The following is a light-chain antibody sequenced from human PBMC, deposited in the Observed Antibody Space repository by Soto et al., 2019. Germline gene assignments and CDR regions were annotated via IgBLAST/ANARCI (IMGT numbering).Light chain of an antibody. CDR1: SSNIGNNY. V-gene: IGLV1-51*02. J-gene: IGLJ3*02. CDR3: GTWDSSLSAWV. CDR2: ETN. Sequence: QSVLTQPPSVSAAPGQKVTISCSGSSSNIGNNYVSWYQQLTGTAPKLLIYETNKRPSGIPDRFSGSKSGTSATLGITGLQTGDEADYYCGTWDSSLSAWVFGGGTKLTVL.